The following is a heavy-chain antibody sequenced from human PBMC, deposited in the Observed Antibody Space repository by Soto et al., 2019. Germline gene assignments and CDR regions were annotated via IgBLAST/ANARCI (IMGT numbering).Heavy chain of an antibody. V-gene: IGHV4-34*01. J-gene: IGHJ3*02. CDR1: GGSFSGYY. CDR2: INHSGST. Sequence: SETLSLTCAVYGGSFSGYYWSWIRQPPGKGLEWIGEINHSGSTNYNPSLKSRVTISVDTSKNQFSLKLSSVTAADTAVYYCARGGRVDAFDIWGQGTMVNVSS. CDR3: ARGGRVDAFDI.